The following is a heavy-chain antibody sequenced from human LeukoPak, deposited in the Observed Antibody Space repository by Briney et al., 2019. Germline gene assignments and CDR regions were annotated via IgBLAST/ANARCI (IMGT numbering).Heavy chain of an antibody. D-gene: IGHD1-1*01. V-gene: IGHV3-23*01. Sequence: QPGGSLRLSCAASGFTFSSYAMSWVRQAPGKGLEWVSAISGSGGSTYYADSVKGRFTTSRDNSKNTLSLQMNSLTAEDTAVYYCAKNPRLEGWIYFDSWGQGILVTVSS. CDR2: ISGSGGST. J-gene: IGHJ4*02. CDR3: AKNPRLEGWIYFDS. CDR1: GFTFSSYA.